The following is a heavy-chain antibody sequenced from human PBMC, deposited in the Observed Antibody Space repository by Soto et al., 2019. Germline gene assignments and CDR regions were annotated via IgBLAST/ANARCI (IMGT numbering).Heavy chain of an antibody. CDR1: GFTLGSHR. CDR3: ATVFDL. CDR2: IDTDGGGT. V-gene: IGHV3-74*01. Sequence: DVQLVESGGGLVQPGGSLRVSCAASGFTLGSHRIHWVRQPPGKGLEWVSHIDTDGGGTSYADSVKGRFTISTDNAKNTVYLQMNGLRAEDTAVYYCATVFDLWGQGTLVTVSS. J-gene: IGHJ5*02.